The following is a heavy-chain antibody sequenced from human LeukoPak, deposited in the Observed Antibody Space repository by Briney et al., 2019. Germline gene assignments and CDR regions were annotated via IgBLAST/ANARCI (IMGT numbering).Heavy chain of an antibody. D-gene: IGHD3-22*01. CDR1: GGSISSYY. J-gene: IGHJ1*01. CDR3: ASGGRYYYDSSGPVWSFFQH. Sequence: SETLSLTCTVSGGSISSYYWSWIRQPPGKGLEWIGYIYYSGSTNYNPSLKSRVTISVDTSKNQFSLKLSSVTAADTAVYYCASGGRYYYDSSGPVWSFFQHWGQGTLVTVSS. V-gene: IGHV4-59*01. CDR2: IYYSGST.